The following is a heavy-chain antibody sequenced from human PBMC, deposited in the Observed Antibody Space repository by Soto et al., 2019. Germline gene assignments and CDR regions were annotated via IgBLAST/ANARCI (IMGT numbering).Heavy chain of an antibody. CDR2: IYPGDSDT. CDR1: GYSFTSYW. J-gene: IGHJ5*02. CDR3: ASNVADRQDGGGWFDT. D-gene: IGHD6-6*01. V-gene: IGHV5-51*01. Sequence: GESLKISCKGSGYSFTSYWIGWVRQMPGKGLEWMGIIYPGDSDTRYSPSFQGQVTISADKSISTAYLQWSSLKASDTAMYYCASNVADRQDGGGWFDTWGQGTRVTVSA.